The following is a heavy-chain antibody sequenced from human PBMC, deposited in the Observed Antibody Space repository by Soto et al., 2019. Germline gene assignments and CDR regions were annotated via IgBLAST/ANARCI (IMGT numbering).Heavy chain of an antibody. J-gene: IGHJ6*02. CDR2: INAGNGNT. Sequence: ASVKVSCKASGYTFTSYAMHWVRQAPGQWLEWMGWINAGNGNTKYSQKFQGRVTITRDTSASTAYMELSSLRSEDTAVYYCARDAGSDGMDVWGQGTTVTVSS. V-gene: IGHV1-3*01. CDR1: GYTFTSYA. CDR3: ARDAGSDGMDV.